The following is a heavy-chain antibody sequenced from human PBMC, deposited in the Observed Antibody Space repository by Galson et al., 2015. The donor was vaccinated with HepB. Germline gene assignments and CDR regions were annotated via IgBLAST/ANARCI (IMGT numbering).Heavy chain of an antibody. CDR3: AKEKIPTNRGVSPGPSYHYGMDV. V-gene: IGHV3-23*01. CDR1: GFTFTNYA. D-gene: IGHD3-10*01. Sequence: SLRLSCAASGFTFTNYAMSWVRQAPGKGLEWISTISGGGGKTYYSDSVEGRFSVSRDNSRNTLYLQMNSLRAEDTALYFCAKEKIPTNRGVSPGPSYHYGMDVWGQGTTVTVSS. J-gene: IGHJ6*02. CDR2: ISGGGGKT.